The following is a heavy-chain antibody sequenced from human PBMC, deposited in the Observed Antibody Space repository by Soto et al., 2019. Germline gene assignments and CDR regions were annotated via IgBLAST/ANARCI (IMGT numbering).Heavy chain of an antibody. CDR1: GYTFTDYY. CDR2: LNPNSGGT. Sequence: QVQLVQSGAEVKKPGASVKVSCKASGYTFTDYYIHWVRQAPGQGLEWMGWLNPNSGGTNYAQKFQDRVTMTRDTTISTASTEMRRLTYVATAVFYCARQSVSSPGQYAMDVWGQGTRVTVSS. CDR3: ARQSVSSPGQYAMDV. V-gene: IGHV1-2*02. D-gene: IGHD2-15*01. J-gene: IGHJ6*02.